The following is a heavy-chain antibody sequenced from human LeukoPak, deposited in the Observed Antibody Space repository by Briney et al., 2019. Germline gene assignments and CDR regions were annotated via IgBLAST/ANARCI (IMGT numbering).Heavy chain of an antibody. CDR1: GFTLSSYA. CDR3: AKAVVVITTTPLDY. V-gene: IGHV3-23*01. Sequence: GGSLRLSCAASGFTLSSYAMSWVRQAPGKGLEWVSAISGSGGSTYYADSVKGRFTISRDNSKNTLYLQMNSLRAEDTAVYYCAKAVVVITTTPLDYWGQGTLVTVSS. CDR2: ISGSGGST. J-gene: IGHJ4*02. D-gene: IGHD3-22*01.